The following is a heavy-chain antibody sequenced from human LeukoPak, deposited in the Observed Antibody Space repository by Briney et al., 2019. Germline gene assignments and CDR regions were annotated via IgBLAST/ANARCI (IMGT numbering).Heavy chain of an antibody. V-gene: IGHV1-69*04. D-gene: IGHD6-13*01. CDR1: GGTLSSYA. J-gene: IGHJ4*02. CDR2: IIPILGIA. Sequence: ASVKFSCKASGGTLSSYAISWVRQARGQGLEWMGRIIPILGIANYAQKFQGRVTITADKSTSTAYMELSSLRSEDTAVYYCARSSSLPLFDYWGQGTLVTVSS. CDR3: ARSSSLPLFDY.